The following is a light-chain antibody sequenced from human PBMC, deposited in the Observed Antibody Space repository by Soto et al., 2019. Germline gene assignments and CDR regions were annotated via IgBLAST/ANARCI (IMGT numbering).Light chain of an antibody. V-gene: IGKV3-20*01. J-gene: IGKJ1*01. CDR1: QSVRSSY. Sequence: EIVLTQSPGTLSLSPGERATLSCRASQSVRSSYLAWYQQKPGQAPRLLIYDASSRATGIPDRFSGSGSGTAFTLTISRLEREDFAVYYCQQYGSSPWTFGQGTKVEIK. CDR2: DAS. CDR3: QQYGSSPWT.